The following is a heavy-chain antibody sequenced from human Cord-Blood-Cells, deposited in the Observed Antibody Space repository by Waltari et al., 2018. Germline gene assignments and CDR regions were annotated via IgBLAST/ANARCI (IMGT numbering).Heavy chain of an antibody. CDR2: INPNSGGT. D-gene: IGHD3-22*01. CDR3: ARGTYYYDSSGYYSGYFQH. V-gene: IGHV1-2*02. J-gene: IGHJ1*01. Sequence: QVQLVQSGAEVKKPGASVKVSCRASGYTFTGYYMHWVRQAPGHGLEWMGWINPNSGGTNYAQKFQGRVTMTRDTSISTAYMELSRLRSDDTAVYYCARGTYYYDSSGYYSGYFQHWGQDTLVTVSS. CDR1: GYTFTGYY.